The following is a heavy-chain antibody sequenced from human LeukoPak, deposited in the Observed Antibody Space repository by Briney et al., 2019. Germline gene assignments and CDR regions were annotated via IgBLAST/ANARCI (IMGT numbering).Heavy chain of an antibody. D-gene: IGHD6-6*01. J-gene: IGHJ5*01. CDR2: SGHSDGTT. Sequence: QSGGSLRLSCAASGFTFSNYAMNWVRQAPGKGLEWVSSGHSDGTTYYADSVKGRFTVSRDNSTTPLTLQMNSLSAEDTAVYYCAKGSRIAARPTIWFDSWGQGTLVTVSS. V-gene: IGHV3-23*01. CDR1: GFTFSNYA. CDR3: AKGSRIAARPTIWFDS.